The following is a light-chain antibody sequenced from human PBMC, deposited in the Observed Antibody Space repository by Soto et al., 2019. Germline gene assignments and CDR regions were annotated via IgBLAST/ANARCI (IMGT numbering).Light chain of an antibody. J-gene: IGLJ1*01. Sequence: QSVLAQPASVSGSPGQSITISCTGTSSDVGAYNYVSWYQQHPGKAPKLMIYEVRGRPSGVSNRFSGSKSGNTASLTISGLQAEDEGDLFCSSYGSTSARYVFGTGTKVTVL. CDR2: EVR. V-gene: IGLV2-14*01. CDR1: SSDVGAYNY. CDR3: SSYGSTSARYV.